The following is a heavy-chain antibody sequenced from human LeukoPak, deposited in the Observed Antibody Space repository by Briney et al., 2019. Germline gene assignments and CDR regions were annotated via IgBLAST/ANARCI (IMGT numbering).Heavy chain of an antibody. Sequence: GSLRLSCAASGFTFSSYEMNWVRQAPGKGLEWIGEINHSGSTNYNPSLKSRVTISVDTSKNQFSLKLSSVTAADTAVYYCARGPYSSSWYRGRWFDPWGQGTLVTVSS. D-gene: IGHD6-13*01. CDR1: GFTFSSYE. V-gene: IGHV4-34*01. CDR3: ARGPYSSSWYRGRWFDP. J-gene: IGHJ5*02. CDR2: INHSGST.